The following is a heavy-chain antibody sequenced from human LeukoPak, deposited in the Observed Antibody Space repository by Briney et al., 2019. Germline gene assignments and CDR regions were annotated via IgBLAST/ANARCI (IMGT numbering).Heavy chain of an antibody. CDR2: TNQDGSEK. V-gene: IGHV3-7*01. D-gene: IGHD5-18*01. J-gene: IGHJ4*02. CDR1: GFTFSSCW. CDR3: SRLRGYSYGYADY. Sequence: GGSLRLFCAPSGFTFSSCWMSWVRQAPGKGLEWVANTNQDGSEKYYVDSVKGRFTISRDNAKKSLDLQMNSLRAEDTAVYYCSRLRGYSYGYADYWGQGTLVTVSS.